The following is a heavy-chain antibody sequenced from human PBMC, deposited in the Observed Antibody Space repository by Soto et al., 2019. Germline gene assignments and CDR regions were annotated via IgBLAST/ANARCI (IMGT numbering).Heavy chain of an antibody. CDR3: ARDVGPVTIFGEALSGYFDF. CDR1: GFSFGTYW. CDR2: IKEDGSER. D-gene: IGHD3-3*01. Sequence: PGGSLRLSCAVSGFSFGTYWMSWVRQAPGKGLEWLASIKEDGSERYYLDSVKGRFTISRDNAKDSLSLQMNSLRGEDTAFYYCARDVGPVTIFGEALSGYFDFWGQGTWSPSPQ. J-gene: IGHJ4*02. V-gene: IGHV3-7*03.